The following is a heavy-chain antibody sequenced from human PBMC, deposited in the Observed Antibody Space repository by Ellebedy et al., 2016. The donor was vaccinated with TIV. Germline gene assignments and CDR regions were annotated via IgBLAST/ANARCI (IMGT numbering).Heavy chain of an antibody. V-gene: IGHV4-59*08. D-gene: IGHD1-7*01. CDR3: ARLGELELLNWFDP. CDR2: IYYSGST. Sequence: MPSETLSLTCTVSGGSISSYYWSWIRQPPGKGLEWIGYIYYSGSTNYNPSLKSRDTISVDTSKNQFSLKLSSVTAADTAVYYCARLGELELLNWFDPWGQGTLVTVSS. CDR1: GGSISSYY. J-gene: IGHJ5*02.